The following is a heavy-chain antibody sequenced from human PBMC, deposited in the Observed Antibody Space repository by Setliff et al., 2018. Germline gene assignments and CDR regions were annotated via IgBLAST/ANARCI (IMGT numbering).Heavy chain of an antibody. Sequence: KPSETLSLTCTLSGGSLTQRYRSWVRQPPGKGLEWIGYVYYNGNTNYSPSLKSRVTMSADTSKNQVSLKLTSATAADTAVYYCARDRTAYNYGMDVWGQGTTVTVS. D-gene: IGHD5-18*01. CDR3: ARDRTAYNYGMDV. V-gene: IGHV4-59*11. J-gene: IGHJ6*02. CDR1: GGSLTQRY. CDR2: VYYNGNT.